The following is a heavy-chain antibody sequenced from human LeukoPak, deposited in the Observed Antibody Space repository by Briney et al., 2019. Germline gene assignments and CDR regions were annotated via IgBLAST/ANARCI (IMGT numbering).Heavy chain of an antibody. Sequence: PGGSLRLSXAASGFSIRSYGMTWVRQAPGKGLEWVSSISGTSTYIFYADSLRGRFTLSRDNAKNSLYLQLNSLRAEDTAIYYCVRETIGTGWSPGYWGQGTLVTVSS. CDR2: ISGTSTYI. CDR3: VRETIGTGWSPGY. V-gene: IGHV3-21*01. D-gene: IGHD1/OR15-1a*01. J-gene: IGHJ4*02. CDR1: GFSIRSYG.